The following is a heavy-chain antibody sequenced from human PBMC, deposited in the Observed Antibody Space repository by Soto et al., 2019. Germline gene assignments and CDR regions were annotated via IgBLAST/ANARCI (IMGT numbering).Heavy chain of an antibody. CDR2: IVVASGNT. J-gene: IGHJ4*01. Sequence: SVKVSCKASGYTFTSYAMHWVRQAPGQRLEWIGWIVVASGNTDYAQKFQERVTITRDMSTSTAYMELTSLRSDDTAVYYCATWRYSTCYWGHGTLVTVSS. CDR1: GYTFTSYA. CDR3: ATWRYSTCY. V-gene: IGHV1-58*02. D-gene: IGHD6-13*01.